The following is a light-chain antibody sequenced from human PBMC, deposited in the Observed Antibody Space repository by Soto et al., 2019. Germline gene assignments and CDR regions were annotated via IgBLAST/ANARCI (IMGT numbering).Light chain of an antibody. CDR3: SSYAGSNNFVV. J-gene: IGLJ2*01. CDR2: EVS. V-gene: IGLV2-8*01. Sequence: QSALTQPPSASGSPGQSVTISCTGTSSDVGGYNYVSWYQQHPGKAPKLIIYEVSKRPSGVPDRFSGSKSGNTASLTVSGLQDEDEADYYCSSYAGSNNFVVFGGGTQLTVL. CDR1: SSDVGGYNY.